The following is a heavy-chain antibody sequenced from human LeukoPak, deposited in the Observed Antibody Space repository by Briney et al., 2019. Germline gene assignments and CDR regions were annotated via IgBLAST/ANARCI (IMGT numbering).Heavy chain of an antibody. Sequence: PSETLSLTCTVSGGSISSYYWSWIRQPPGKGLEWIGQINHSGGTNYNPSLKSRVTISVDSSKDQFSLKLTSVTAADTAVYYCAKGDSSGYYYPSWFDYWGQGTLVTVSS. D-gene: IGHD3-22*01. J-gene: IGHJ4*02. CDR2: INHSGGT. V-gene: IGHV4-34*01. CDR1: GGSISSYY. CDR3: AKGDSSGYYYPSWFDY.